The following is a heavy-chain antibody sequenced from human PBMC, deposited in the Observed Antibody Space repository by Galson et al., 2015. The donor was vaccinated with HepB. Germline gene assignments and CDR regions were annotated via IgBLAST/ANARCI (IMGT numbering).Heavy chain of an antibody. V-gene: IGHV4-59*01. CDR1: GGSISSYY. Sequence: SETLSLTCTVSGGSISSYYWSWIRQPPGKGLEWIGYIYYSGSTNYNPSLKSRVTISVDTSKNQFSLKLSSVTAADTAVYYCARGTSYTTVVTRQFDPWGQGTLVTASS. CDR3: ARGTSYTTVVTRQFDP. J-gene: IGHJ5*02. D-gene: IGHD4-23*01. CDR2: IYYSGST.